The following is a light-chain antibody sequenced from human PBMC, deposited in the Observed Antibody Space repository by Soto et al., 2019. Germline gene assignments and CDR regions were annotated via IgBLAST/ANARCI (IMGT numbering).Light chain of an antibody. Sequence: DIQMTQSPSSLSASVGDRVTITCRASQTISIYLNWYQQKPGKAPKLLIYAASSLQSGVPSRFSGSRSGTDFTLTISSLLPEDFATYFCQQSYTTPYTFGQGTKLEI. V-gene: IGKV1-39*01. CDR3: QQSYTTPYT. CDR1: QTISIY. J-gene: IGKJ2*01. CDR2: AAS.